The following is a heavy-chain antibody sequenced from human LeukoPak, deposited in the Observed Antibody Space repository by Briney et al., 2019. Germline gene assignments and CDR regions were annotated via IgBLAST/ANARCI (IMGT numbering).Heavy chain of an antibody. CDR3: ARVYAEDFWSGYYPNYYYYYGMDV. D-gene: IGHD3-3*01. V-gene: IGHV4-59*01. J-gene: IGHJ6*02. CDR2: IYYSGST. CDR1: GGSISSYY. Sequence: SETLSLTCTVSGGSISSYYWSWIRQPPGKGLEWIGYIYYSGSTNYNPSLKSRVTISVDTSKNQFSLKLSSVTAADTAVYYCARVYAEDFWSGYYPNYYYYYGMDVWGQGTTVTVSS.